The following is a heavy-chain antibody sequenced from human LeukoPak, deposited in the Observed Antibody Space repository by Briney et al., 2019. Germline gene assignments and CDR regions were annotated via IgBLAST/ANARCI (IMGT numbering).Heavy chain of an antibody. Sequence: GGTLRLSCAASGFTFSSSGMSWVRQAPGKGLEWVSYIIGSDITTHYAAPVKGRFTTSQKNSKNTLYLQMSSLRAEDTAIYFCAKGPVVPFDYWGEGTLVTVSS. D-gene: IGHD2-2*01. V-gene: IGHV3-23*01. J-gene: IGHJ4*02. CDR2: IIGSDITT. CDR3: AKGPVVPFDY. CDR1: GFTFSSSG.